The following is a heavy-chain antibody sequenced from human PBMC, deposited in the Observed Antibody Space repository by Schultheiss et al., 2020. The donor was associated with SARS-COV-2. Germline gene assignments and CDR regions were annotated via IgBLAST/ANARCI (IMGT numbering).Heavy chain of an antibody. CDR1: GGTFSSYA. J-gene: IGHJ3*02. Sequence: SVKVSCKASGGTFSSYAISWVRQAPGQGLEWMGGIIPIFGTANYAQKFQGRVTITADESTSTAYMELSSLRSEDTAVYYCARYCSSTSCYARGSAFDIWGQGTMVTVSS. CDR3: ARYCSSTSCYARGSAFDI. D-gene: IGHD2-2*01. V-gene: IGHV1-69*13. CDR2: IIPIFGTA.